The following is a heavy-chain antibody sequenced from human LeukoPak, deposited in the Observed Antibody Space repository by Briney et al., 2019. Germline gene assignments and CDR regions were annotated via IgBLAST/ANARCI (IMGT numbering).Heavy chain of an antibody. CDR3: ARDNQYGSSHWPLDYGMDV. CDR2: IGSSSSTT. V-gene: IGHV3-48*01. D-gene: IGHD2-15*01. CDR1: GFTFSSYS. J-gene: IGHJ6*02. Sequence: GGSLRLSCAASGFTFSSYSMNWVRQAPGKGLEWVSYIGSSSSTTYYADSVKGRFTSSRDNAKNSLFLQMNSLRAEDTAVYYCARDNQYGSSHWPLDYGMDVRGQGTTVTVSS.